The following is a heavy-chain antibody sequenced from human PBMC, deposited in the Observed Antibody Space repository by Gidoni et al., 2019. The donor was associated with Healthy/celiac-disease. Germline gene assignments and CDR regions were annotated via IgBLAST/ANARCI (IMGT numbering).Heavy chain of an antibody. V-gene: IGHV3-48*03. D-gene: IGHD6-13*01. CDR3: ARDEGSSWFSDY. CDR2: ISSSGSTI. CDR1: GFTFSSYE. J-gene: IGHJ4*02. Sequence: EVQLVESGGGLVQPGGSLRLYCAASGFTFSSYEMNWVRQAPGKGLEWVSYISSSGSTIYYADSVKGRFTISRDNAKNSLYLQMNSLRAEDTAVYYCARDEGSSWFSDYWGQGTLVTVSS.